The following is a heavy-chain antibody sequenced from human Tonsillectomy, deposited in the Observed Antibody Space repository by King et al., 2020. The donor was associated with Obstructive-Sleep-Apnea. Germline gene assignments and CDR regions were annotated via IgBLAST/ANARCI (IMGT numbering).Heavy chain of an antibody. D-gene: IGHD3-16*01. V-gene: IGHV4-59*11. Sequence: VQLQESGPGLVKPSETLSLTCTVSGGSISSHYWNWIRQPPGKGLEWIGFINYSGSTNYNPSLQSRVTMSVDTSKKQFSLRVTSVTAAETAVYYCARDGGVTGQYYYYGLDVWGQGTTVTVSS. J-gene: IGHJ6*02. CDR2: INYSGST. CDR3: ARDGGVTGQYYYYGLDV. CDR1: GGSISSHY.